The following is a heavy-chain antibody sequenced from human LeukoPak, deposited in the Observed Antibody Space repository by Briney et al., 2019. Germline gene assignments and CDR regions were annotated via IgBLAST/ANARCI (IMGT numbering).Heavy chain of an antibody. D-gene: IGHD2-15*01. J-gene: IGHJ6*03. Sequence: SETLSLTCSVSGVSMSSNYWTWIRQPPGKGLEWIGYIYYSGATNYNPSLKSRVTISVDTSKSHFSLKLSSVTAADTAVYYCARGEYCSGGTCGYYYFMDVWGKGTTVTVSS. CDR1: GVSMSSNY. V-gene: IGHV4-59*01. CDR2: IYYSGAT. CDR3: ARGEYCSGGTCGYYYFMDV.